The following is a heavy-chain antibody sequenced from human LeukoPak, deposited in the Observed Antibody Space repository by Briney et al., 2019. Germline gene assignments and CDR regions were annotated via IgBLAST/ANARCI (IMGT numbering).Heavy chain of an antibody. V-gene: IGHV4-34*01. CDR3: ASSMTYYYDSSGHDAFDI. CDR2: INHSGST. D-gene: IGHD3-22*01. Sequence: SSETLSLTCAVYGGSFSGYYWSWIRQPPGKGLEWIGEINHSGSTNYNPSLKSRVTISVDTSKNQFSLKLSSVTAADTAVYYCASSMTYYYDSSGHDAFDIWGQGTMVTVSS. J-gene: IGHJ3*02. CDR1: GGSFSGYY.